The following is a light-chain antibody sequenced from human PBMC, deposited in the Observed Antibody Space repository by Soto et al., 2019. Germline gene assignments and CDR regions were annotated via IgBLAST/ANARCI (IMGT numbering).Light chain of an antibody. Sequence: DIQRTQSPSTLSASVGDRVTITCRASQSIRSWLAWYQQKPGKAPKLLIYDASSLESGVPSRFSGSGSGTEFTLTISSLQPDDFATYYCQQYNSYSTFGQGNKV. V-gene: IGKV1-5*01. CDR3: QQYNSYST. J-gene: IGKJ1*01. CDR1: QSIRSW. CDR2: DAS.